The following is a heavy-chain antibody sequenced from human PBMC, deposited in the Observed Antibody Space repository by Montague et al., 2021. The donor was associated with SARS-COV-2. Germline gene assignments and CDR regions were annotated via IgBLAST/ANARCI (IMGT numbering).Heavy chain of an antibody. CDR3: ARFPTSYYYDSKAAPATPDAFDI. CDR1: GGSFSGYY. CDR2: IYYSGST. D-gene: IGHD3-22*01. V-gene: IGHV4-59*05. Sequence: SETLSLTCAVYGGSFSGYYWSWIRQPPGKGLEWIGSIYYSGSTYYNPSLKSRVTISVDTSKNQFSLKLSSVTAADTAVYYRARFPTSYYYDSKAAPATPDAFDIWGQGAMVTVSS. J-gene: IGHJ3*02.